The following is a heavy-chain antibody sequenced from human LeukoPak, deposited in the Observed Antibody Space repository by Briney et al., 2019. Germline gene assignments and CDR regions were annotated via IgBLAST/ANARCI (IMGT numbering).Heavy chain of an antibody. CDR1: GFTFSDYY. V-gene: IGHV3-53*01. J-gene: IGHJ1*01. D-gene: IGHD1-26*01. CDR2: IYSDGST. CDR3: ARGGSYSSHIYFQH. Sequence: PGGSLRLSCAASGFTFSDYYMSWVRQAPGKGLEWVSLIYSDGSTYSADSVKGRFTISRDNSKNTLYLQMNSLRAEDTAVYYCARGGSYSSHIYFQHWGQGTLVTVSS.